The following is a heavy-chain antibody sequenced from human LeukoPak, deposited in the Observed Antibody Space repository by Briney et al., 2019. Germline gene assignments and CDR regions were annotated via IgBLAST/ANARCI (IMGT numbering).Heavy chain of an antibody. D-gene: IGHD5-18*01. CDR3: ATTGYSSHWEYY. CDR2: INPGDSDT. J-gene: IGHJ4*02. Sequence: GESLKISCKVSGYSLTSYWIVWARQMPGKGLEGMGIINPGDSDTQYSPSSLGQVTISLDKTVTSTTTYLQWNSLEAADTAIYYCATTGYSSHWEYYWGQGTLVTVSS. CDR1: GYSLTSYW. V-gene: IGHV5-51*01.